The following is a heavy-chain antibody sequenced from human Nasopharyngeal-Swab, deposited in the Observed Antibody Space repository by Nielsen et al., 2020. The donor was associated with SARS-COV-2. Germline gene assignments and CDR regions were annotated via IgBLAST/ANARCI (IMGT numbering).Heavy chain of an antibody. D-gene: IGHD1-26*01. CDR3: ARQLVGATGYDY. V-gene: IGHV4-34*01. CDR1: GGSFSGYY. Sequence: SETLSLTCAVYGGSFSGYYWSWIRQPPGKGLEWIGEINHSGSTNYNPSPKSRVTISVDTSKNQFSLKLSSVTAADTAVYYCARQLVGATGYDYWGQGTLVTVSS. CDR2: INHSGST. J-gene: IGHJ4*02.